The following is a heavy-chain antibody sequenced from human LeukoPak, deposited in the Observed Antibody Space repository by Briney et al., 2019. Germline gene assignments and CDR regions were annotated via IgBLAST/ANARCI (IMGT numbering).Heavy chain of an antibody. J-gene: IGHJ4*02. CDR1: GFTFSSYG. V-gene: IGHV3-33*01. D-gene: IGHD3-10*01. Sequence: GGSQRLSCAASGFTFSSYGMHWVRQAPGKGLEWVAVIWYDGSNKYYADSVKGRFTISRDNSKNTLYLQMNSLRAEDTAVYYCARDEAISGVGSDYGAQGTLVTVSS. CDR3: ARDEAISGVGSDY. CDR2: IWYDGSNK.